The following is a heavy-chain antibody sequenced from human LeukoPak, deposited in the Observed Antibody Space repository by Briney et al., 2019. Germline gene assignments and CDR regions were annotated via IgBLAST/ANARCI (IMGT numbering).Heavy chain of an antibody. V-gene: IGHV3-7*01. CDR3: ATSAAGFDY. J-gene: IGHJ4*02. Sequence: GGSLRLSCAASGFTFSSYSMNWVRQAPGKGLEWVANIKQDGSEKYYVDSVKGRFTISRDNAKNSLYLQMNSLRDEDTALYYCATSAAGFDYWGQGTLVTVSS. CDR1: GFTFSSYS. CDR2: IKQDGSEK. D-gene: IGHD6-13*01.